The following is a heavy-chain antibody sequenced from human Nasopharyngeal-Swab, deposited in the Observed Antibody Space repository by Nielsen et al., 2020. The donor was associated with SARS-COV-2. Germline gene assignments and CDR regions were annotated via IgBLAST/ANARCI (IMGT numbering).Heavy chain of an antibody. V-gene: IGHV1-18*01. CDR3: ARSQYCSGGSCYSGNWFDP. J-gene: IGHJ5*02. D-gene: IGHD2-15*01. CDR2: ISAYNGNT. Sequence: WVRQAPGQGLEWMGWISAYNGNTNYAQKLQGRVTMTTDTSTSTAYMELRSLRSDDTAVYYCARSQYCSGGSCYSGNWFDPWGQGTLVTVSS.